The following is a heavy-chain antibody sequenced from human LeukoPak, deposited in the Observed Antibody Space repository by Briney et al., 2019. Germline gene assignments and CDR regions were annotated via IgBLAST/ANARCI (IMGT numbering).Heavy chain of an antibody. CDR2: IKYDGSDQ. Sequence: PGGSLRLSCAVSGFSFSGYWMSWVRQAPGKGLEWVANIKYDGSDQYYVDSVKGRFTISRDNAKNSLSLQMNSLRAEDTAVYYCASRNLFRHWGQGTLVTVSS. V-gene: IGHV3-7*01. CDR3: ASRNLFRH. CDR1: GFSFSGYW. J-gene: IGHJ1*01. D-gene: IGHD1-14*01.